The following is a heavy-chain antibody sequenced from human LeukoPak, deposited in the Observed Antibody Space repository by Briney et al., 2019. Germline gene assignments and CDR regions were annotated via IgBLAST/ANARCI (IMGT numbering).Heavy chain of an antibody. Sequence: SETLSLTCTVSGASISSYYWSWIRQPAGKGLEWIGHVSTSGSTNYNPPLKSRVTMSVDTSKNQFSLKLSSVTAADTALYYCARAPGGDFWSGSQYFFDYWGQGTLVTVSS. CDR2: VSTSGST. CDR1: GASISSYY. D-gene: IGHD3-3*01. CDR3: ARAPGGDFWSGSQYFFDY. V-gene: IGHV4-4*07. J-gene: IGHJ4*02.